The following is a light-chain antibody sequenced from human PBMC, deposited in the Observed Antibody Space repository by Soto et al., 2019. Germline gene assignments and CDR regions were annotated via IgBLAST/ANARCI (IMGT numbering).Light chain of an antibody. CDR2: GAS. CDR3: QQSYNSPRT. CDR1: QTIGRS. Sequence: DIQMTQSPFSLTASGGDTVTITCRACQTIGRSLHWYQQKPGKAPKLLIYGASTLQSGVPSRFNGSGAESDFTLTISSLQPDDFGTYFCQQSYNSPRTFGQGTKVDIK. V-gene: IGKV1-39*01. J-gene: IGKJ1*01.